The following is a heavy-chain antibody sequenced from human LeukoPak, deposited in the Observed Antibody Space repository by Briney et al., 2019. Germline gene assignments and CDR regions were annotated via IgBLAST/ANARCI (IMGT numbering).Heavy chain of an antibody. CDR1: GFTFSSYG. CDR2: IWYDGRNE. CDR3: AKESDVDTAMVFDY. J-gene: IGHJ4*02. Sequence: PGRSLRLSCAASGFTFSSYGMHWVRQPPGKGLEWVAVIWYDGRNEDYADSVKGRFTISRDNSKNTLYLQMNSLRAEDTAVYYCAKESDVDTAMVFDYWGQGTLVTVSS. D-gene: IGHD5-18*01. V-gene: IGHV3-30*18.